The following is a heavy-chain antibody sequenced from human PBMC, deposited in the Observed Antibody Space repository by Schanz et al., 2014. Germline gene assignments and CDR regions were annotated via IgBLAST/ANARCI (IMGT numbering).Heavy chain of an antibody. Sequence: QLQLQESGPGLVKPSETLSLTCTVSGGSISSSSYFWGWIRQPPGKGLEWIGSIYHSGSTYNNPPIKGRDTMPVNTTKNQFPLKLSSVTAADTALYYCARHMGRLSSSRGNYFDYWGQGTLVTVSS. D-gene: IGHD6-13*01. CDR3: ARHMGRLSSSRGNYFDY. CDR2: IYHSGST. J-gene: IGHJ4*02. V-gene: IGHV4-39*01. CDR1: GGSISSSSYF.